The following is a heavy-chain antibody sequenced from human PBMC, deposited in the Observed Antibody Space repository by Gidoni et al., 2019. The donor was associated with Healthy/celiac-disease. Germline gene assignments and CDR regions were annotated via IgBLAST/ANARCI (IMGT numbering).Heavy chain of an antibody. J-gene: IGHJ3*02. CDR3: ARDRNLLGIERGAFDI. V-gene: IGHV1-2*04. Sequence: QVQLVQSGAEVKKPGASVKVSCTASGYTFTGYYMHWVRQAPGQGLEWMGWINPNSGGTNYAQKFQGWVTMTRDTSISTAYMELSRLRSDDTAVYYCARDRNLLGIERGAFDIWGQGTMVTVSS. D-gene: IGHD7-27*01. CDR2: INPNSGGT. CDR1: GYTFTGYY.